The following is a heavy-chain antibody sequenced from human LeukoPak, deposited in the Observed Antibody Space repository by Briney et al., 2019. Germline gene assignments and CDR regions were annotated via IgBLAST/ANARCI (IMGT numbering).Heavy chain of an antibody. D-gene: IGHD3-9*01. J-gene: IGHJ4*02. CDR2: INHSGST. CDR1: GGSFSGCY. Sequence: PSETLSLTCAVYGGSFSGCYWSWIRQPPGKGLEWIGEINHSGSTNYNPSLKSRVTISVDTSKNQFSLKLSSVTAADTAVYYCARGRYFDWLLPAFDYWGQGTLVTVSS. CDR3: ARGRYFDWLLPAFDY. V-gene: IGHV4-34*01.